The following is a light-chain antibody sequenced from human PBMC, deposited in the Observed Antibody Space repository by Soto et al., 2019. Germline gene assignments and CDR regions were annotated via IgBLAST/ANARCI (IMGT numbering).Light chain of an antibody. J-gene: IGKJ1*01. CDR2: GAS. CDR3: LQDINYPWT. Sequence: IQLPQSLSSLSASDIERATFACGASQGIGNALGWYQQKPGEPPKVLIYGASNLQSGVPPRFSGSGSGTAFTLAISSLQPEDSATYYCLQDINYPWTFGQGTKVDIK. V-gene: IGKV1-6*02. CDR1: QGIGNA.